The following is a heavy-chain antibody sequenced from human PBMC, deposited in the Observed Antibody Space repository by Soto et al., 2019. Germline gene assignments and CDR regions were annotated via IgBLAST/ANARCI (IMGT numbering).Heavy chain of an antibody. CDR2: ITHSGST. CDR3: ARSSVRGWSY. D-gene: IGHD3-10*02. CDR1: CGSFIGYY. Sequence: KPSETLSLTCAFYCGSFIGYYWTWIRQPPGKGLEWIGEITHSGSTNYNPSLKSRVTISVDTSKNQFSLNLNSVTAADTAVYYCARSSVRGWSYWGQGTLVTVSS. V-gene: IGHV4-34*01. J-gene: IGHJ4*02.